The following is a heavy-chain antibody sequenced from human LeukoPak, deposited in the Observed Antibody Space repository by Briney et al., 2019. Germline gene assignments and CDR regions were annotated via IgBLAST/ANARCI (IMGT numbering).Heavy chain of an antibody. J-gene: IGHJ4*02. CDR3: ARGVRDYYDSSGYLFDY. V-gene: IGHV4-39*07. CDR2: IYYSGST. D-gene: IGHD3-22*01. CDR1: GGSISSSSYY. Sequence: PSETLSLTCTVSGGSISSSSYYWGWIRQPPGKGLEWIGSIYYSGSTYYNPSLKSRVTISVDTSKNQFSLKLSSVTAADTAGYYCARGVRDYYDSSGYLFDYWGQGTLITVSS.